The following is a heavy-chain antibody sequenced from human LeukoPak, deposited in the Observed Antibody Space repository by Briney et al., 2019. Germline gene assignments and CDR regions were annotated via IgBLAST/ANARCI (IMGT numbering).Heavy chain of an antibody. D-gene: IGHD3-22*01. CDR2: INHSGST. Sequence: SETLSLTCAVYGGSFSGYYWSWIRQPPGKGLEWIGEINHSGSTNYNPSLESRVTISVDTSKNQFSLKLSSVTAADTAVFYCARLGDYYDSSGYYDYWGQGTLVTVSS. CDR3: ARLGDYYDSSGYYDY. V-gene: IGHV4-34*01. J-gene: IGHJ4*02. CDR1: GGSFSGYY.